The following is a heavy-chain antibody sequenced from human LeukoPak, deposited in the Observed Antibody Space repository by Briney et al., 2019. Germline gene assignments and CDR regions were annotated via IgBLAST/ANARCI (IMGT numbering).Heavy chain of an antibody. Sequence: GSSVKVSCKASGGTFSSYTISWVRQAPGQGLEWMGRIIPILGIANYAQKFQGRVTITADKSTSTAYMELSSLRSEDTAVYYCASAPCLCSSTSCYMSYYYYYYMDVWGKGTTVTVSS. J-gene: IGHJ6*03. V-gene: IGHV1-69*02. CDR2: IIPILGIA. CDR1: GGTFSSYT. CDR3: ASAPCLCSSTSCYMSYYYYYYMDV. D-gene: IGHD2-2*02.